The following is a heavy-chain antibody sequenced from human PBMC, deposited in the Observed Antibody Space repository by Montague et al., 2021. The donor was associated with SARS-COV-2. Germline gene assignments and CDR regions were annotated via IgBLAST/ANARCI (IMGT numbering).Heavy chain of an antibody. J-gene: IGHJ4*02. CDR2: IHSSGTT. CDR3: ARRLGGSGWLDY. CDR1: GGSISSGSYY. V-gene: IGHV4-39*01. Sequence: SETLSLTCTVAGGSISSGSYYWGWFRQPPGKGLEWIGNIHSSGTTYYKSRVTISVDTSKNQFSLKMTSVTAADTAVYYGARRLGGSGWLDYWGQGTLVTVSS. D-gene: IGHD6-25*01.